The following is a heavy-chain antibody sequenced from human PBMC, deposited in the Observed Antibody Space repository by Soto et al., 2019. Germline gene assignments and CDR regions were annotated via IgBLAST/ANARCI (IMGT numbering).Heavy chain of an antibody. CDR3: AKGPRSGIAAAIVS. J-gene: IGHJ4*02. D-gene: IGHD6-13*01. V-gene: IGHV3-9*01. CDR1: GFTFDDYA. CDR2: ISWNSGSI. Sequence: GVSLRLSCAASGFTFDDYAMHWVRQAPGKGLEWVSGISWNSGSIGYADSVKGRFTISRDNAKNSLYLQMNSLRAEDTALYYCAKGPRSGIAAAIVSWGKGTLVTVSS.